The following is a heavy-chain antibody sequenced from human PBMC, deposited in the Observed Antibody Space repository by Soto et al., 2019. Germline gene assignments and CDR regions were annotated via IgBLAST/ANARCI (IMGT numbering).Heavy chain of an antibody. V-gene: IGHV3-23*01. D-gene: IGHD3-9*01. CDR1: GFTFSSYA. CDR3: AKGAWCYDILTGYGYFDY. Sequence: EVQLLESGGGLVQPGGSLRLSCAASGFTFSSYAMSWVRQAPGKGLEWVSGISGSGVSTYYADSVKGRFTISRDNSKNTLYLQMNSLRAEDTAVYYCAKGAWCYDILTGYGYFDYWGQGTLVTVSS. CDR2: ISGSGVST. J-gene: IGHJ4*02.